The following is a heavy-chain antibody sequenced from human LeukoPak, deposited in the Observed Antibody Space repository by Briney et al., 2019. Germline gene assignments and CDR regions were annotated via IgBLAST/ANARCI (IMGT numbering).Heavy chain of an antibody. Sequence: SETLSLTCAVYGGSFGGYYWSWIRQPPGKGLEWIGEIIQTGSTNYSPSLRSRVTISLDTSKSQFSLKLSSVSAADTSTYYCARVGLGRNKGAFDIWGQGTMVTVSS. CDR3: ARVGLGRNKGAFDI. CDR1: GGSFGGYY. J-gene: IGHJ3*02. CDR2: IIQTGST. V-gene: IGHV4-34*12. D-gene: IGHD1/OR15-1a*01.